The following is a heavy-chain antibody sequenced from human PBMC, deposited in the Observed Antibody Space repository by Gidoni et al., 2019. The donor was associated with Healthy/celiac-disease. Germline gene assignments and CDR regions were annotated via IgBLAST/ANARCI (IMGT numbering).Heavy chain of an antibody. CDR1: VGTFSSYA. Sequence: QAQLVQSGAEVEKPGSSVKVSCEASVGTFSSYAISWVRQAPGQGLEWMGGIIPIVGTANYAQKFQGRVTITADESTSTAYMELSSLRSEDTAVYYCARRGYCSGGSCYFQGAFDIWGQGTMVTVSS. D-gene: IGHD2-15*01. CDR3: ARRGYCSGGSCYFQGAFDI. CDR2: IIPIVGTA. V-gene: IGHV1-69*01. J-gene: IGHJ3*02.